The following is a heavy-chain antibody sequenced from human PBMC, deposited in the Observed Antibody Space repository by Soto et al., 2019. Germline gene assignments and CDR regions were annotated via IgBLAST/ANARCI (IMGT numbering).Heavy chain of an antibody. CDR1: GGSFSGYY. V-gene: IGHV4-34*01. J-gene: IGHJ5*02. D-gene: IGHD3-10*01. CDR2: INHSGST. CDR3: ARVGGAMVRGVINWFDP. Sequence: PSETLSLTCAVYGGSFSGYYLSWIRQPPGKGLEWIGEINHSGSTNYNPSLKSRVTISVDTSKNQFSLKLSSVTAADTAVYYCARVGGAMVRGVINWFDPWGQGTLVTVSS.